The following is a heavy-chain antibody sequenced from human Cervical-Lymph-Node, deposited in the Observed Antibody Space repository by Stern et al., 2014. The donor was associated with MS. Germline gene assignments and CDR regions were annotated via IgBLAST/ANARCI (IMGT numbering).Heavy chain of an antibody. CDR1: GFTFKTYA. CDR3: AKDGSADYYGSGNYYHDY. CDR2: ITGSGDST. J-gene: IGHJ4*02. D-gene: IGHD3-10*01. V-gene: IGHV3-23*01. Sequence: EVQLLESGGGLVQPEGSLRLSCAASGFTFKTYAMSWVRQAPGKGLEWVSAITGSGDSTYYADSVKGRFTISRDISKSTLYLQMNSLRAEDTAVYYCAKDGSADYYGSGNYYHDYWGQGTLVTVSS.